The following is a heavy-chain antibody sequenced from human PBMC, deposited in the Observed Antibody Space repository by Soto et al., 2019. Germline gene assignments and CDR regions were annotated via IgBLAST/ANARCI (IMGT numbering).Heavy chain of an antibody. Sequence: QVQLQQWGAGLLKPSETLSLTCAVYGGSFSGYYWSWIRQPPGKGLEWIGEINHSGSTNYNPSLKRRVTISVDTAKNQFSLKLSSVTAADTAVYYCARGLCSSTSCYKGGKNWFDPWGQGTLVTVSS. CDR2: INHSGST. D-gene: IGHD2-2*02. CDR3: ARGLCSSTSCYKGGKNWFDP. V-gene: IGHV4-34*01. CDR1: GGSFSGYY. J-gene: IGHJ5*02.